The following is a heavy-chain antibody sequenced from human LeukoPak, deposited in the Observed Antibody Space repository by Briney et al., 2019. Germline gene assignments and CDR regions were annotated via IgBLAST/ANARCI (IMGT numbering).Heavy chain of an antibody. CDR2: ISTSSRYI. J-gene: IGHJ5*02. CDR1: GFTFSSFD. D-gene: IGHD2-2*01. CDR3: ARADCSGSTCYLRRSWFDP. Sequence: GGPLRLSCAASGFTFSSFDMNWVRQAPGKGLEWVSSISTSSRYIYYRDSVKGRFTISRDDAKNSLYLQMNSLRVEDTAGYYCARADCSGSTCYLRRSWFDPWGQGTLVTVSS. V-gene: IGHV3-21*01.